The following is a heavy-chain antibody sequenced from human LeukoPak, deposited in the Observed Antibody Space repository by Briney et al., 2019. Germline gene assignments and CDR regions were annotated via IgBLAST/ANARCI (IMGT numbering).Heavy chain of an antibody. CDR3: ARAGPLAAAGY. D-gene: IGHD6-13*01. CDR1: GGTFSSYA. V-gene: IGHV1-69*13. J-gene: IGHJ4*02. Sequence: VASVKVSCKASGGTFSSYAISWVRQAPGQGLEWMGGIIPIFGTANYAQKFQGRVTIIADESTSTAYMELSSLRSEDTAVYYCARAGPLAAAGYWGQGTLVTVSS. CDR2: IIPIFGTA.